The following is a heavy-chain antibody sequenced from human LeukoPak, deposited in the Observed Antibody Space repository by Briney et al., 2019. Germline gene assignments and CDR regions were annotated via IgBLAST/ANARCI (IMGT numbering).Heavy chain of an antibody. CDR3: ARDIVMVTYWFDP. V-gene: IGHV1-2*02. CDR1: GYIFTTYF. Sequence: ASVKVSCKASGYIFTTYFIHWVRQAPGQGLEWMGWINPNSGGTNYAQRFQGRVTMTRDTSISTAYMELSRLRSDDTAVYYCARDIVMVTYWFDPWGQGTLVTVSS. D-gene: IGHD5-18*01. CDR2: INPNSGGT. J-gene: IGHJ5*02.